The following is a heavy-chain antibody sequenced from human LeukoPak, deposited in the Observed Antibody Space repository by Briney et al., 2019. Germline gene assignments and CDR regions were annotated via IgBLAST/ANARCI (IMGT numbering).Heavy chain of an antibody. CDR2: INSDGGTT. CDR1: GFTFGTYW. V-gene: IGHV3-74*01. J-gene: IGHJ4*02. D-gene: IGHD3-10*01. Sequence: GGSLRLSCGASGFTFGTYWMHWVRQAPGKGLVWVSGINSDGGTTTYADSVKGRFTISRDNAKNTLYLQMNSLRAEDTAVYYCARGEVHYYGSGSDYWGQGTLVTVSS. CDR3: ARGEVHYYGSGSDY.